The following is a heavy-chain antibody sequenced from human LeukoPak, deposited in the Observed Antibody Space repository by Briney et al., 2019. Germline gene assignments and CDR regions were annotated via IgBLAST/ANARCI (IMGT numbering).Heavy chain of an antibody. CDR1: GGSVGGGGYY. Sequence: SETLSLTCTVSGGSVGGGGYYWGWIRQNQGKGPEWIGYIHNSGSTYYNPSLKSRVTISVDTSKTQFSLKLSSVTAADTAVYYCASYSYYYDSSGYFDYWGQGTLVTVSS. J-gene: IGHJ4*02. D-gene: IGHD3-22*01. CDR3: ASYSYYYDSSGYFDY. V-gene: IGHV4-31*03. CDR2: IHNSGST.